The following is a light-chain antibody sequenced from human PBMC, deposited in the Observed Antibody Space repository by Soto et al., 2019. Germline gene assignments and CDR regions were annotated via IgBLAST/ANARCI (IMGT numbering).Light chain of an antibody. J-gene: IGKJ5*01. CDR1: QSVSSY. Sequence: EIVLTQSPATLSLSPGERAPLSSRASQSVSSYLAWYQQKPGQAPRLLIYDASNRATGIPARFSGSGSGTDFTLTISSLEPEDFSVYYCQQRSNWRITFGQGTRLEIK. CDR3: QQRSNWRIT. V-gene: IGKV3-11*01. CDR2: DAS.